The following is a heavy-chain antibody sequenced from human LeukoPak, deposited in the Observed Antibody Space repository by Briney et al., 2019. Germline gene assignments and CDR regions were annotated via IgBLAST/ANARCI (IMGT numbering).Heavy chain of an antibody. CDR1: GFTFNNHA. CDR2: ISGSGDST. D-gene: IGHD6-13*01. CDR3: VKNWGAAADWYFDL. J-gene: IGHJ2*01. Sequence: GGSLRLSCAASGFTFNNHAMTWVRQAPGKGLEWVSGISGSGDSTYYADSVKGRFTISRENSKNTLYLQMNSLRSEDTALYYCVKNWGAAADWYFDLWGRGTLVTVSS. V-gene: IGHV3-23*01.